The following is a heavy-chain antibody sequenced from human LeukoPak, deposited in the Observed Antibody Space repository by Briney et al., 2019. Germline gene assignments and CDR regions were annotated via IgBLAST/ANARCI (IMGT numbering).Heavy chain of an antibody. Sequence: GXXLRLSCAASGFTFSSYSMNWVRQARGKGVEWVSSISSSSSYIYYADSVKGGFTISRDKAKKSVYVKKKSLRADDTAVYHCARIAATRASPYDYWGQGTLVTVSS. CDR2: ISSSSSYI. V-gene: IGHV3-21*01. D-gene: IGHD2-15*01. CDR3: ARIAATRASPYDY. J-gene: IGHJ4*02. CDR1: GFTFSSYS.